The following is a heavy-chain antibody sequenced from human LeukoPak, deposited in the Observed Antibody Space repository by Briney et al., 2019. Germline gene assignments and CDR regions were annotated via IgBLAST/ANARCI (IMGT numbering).Heavy chain of an antibody. CDR3: ARPLQIAAAASFDI. V-gene: IGHV5-51*01. CDR1: GYSFSMYW. D-gene: IGHD6-13*01. CDR2: IYPGDSDT. J-gene: IGHJ3*02. Sequence: GESLKISCQGLGYSFSMYWIGWVRHLPGKGLEWMGIIYPGDSDTRYSPSFQGQVTISADKSISTAYLQWSSLKASDTAMYYCARPLQIAAAASFDIWGQGTMVTVSS.